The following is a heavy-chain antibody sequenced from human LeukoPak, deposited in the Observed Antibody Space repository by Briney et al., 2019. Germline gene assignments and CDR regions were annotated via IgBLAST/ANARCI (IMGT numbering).Heavy chain of an antibody. J-gene: IGHJ4*02. Sequence: GGSLRLSCAASGFTFSTSWMSWVRQVPGKGLEWVANIKKDGSETYYVDSVKGRFTISRDNAKISLYLQMYSLRAEDTAMYYCARGRYSGTTYYFDYWGLGTLVTVSS. CDR3: ARGRYSGTTYYFDY. D-gene: IGHD5-12*01. CDR2: IKKDGSET. V-gene: IGHV3-7*03. CDR1: GFTFSTSW.